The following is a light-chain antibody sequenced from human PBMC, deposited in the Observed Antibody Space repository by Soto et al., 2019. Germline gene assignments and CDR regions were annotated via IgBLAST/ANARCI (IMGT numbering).Light chain of an antibody. J-gene: IGKJ1*01. Sequence: EIVLTQAPATLSLSPGERATLSCRASQSIGNYIAWYQQKPGQAPKLLVYDVFNRATGIPARFSGSGSGTDFTLTISSLEPEDFAVYYCLQRAAWPWTFGQGTKVEVK. CDR1: QSIGNY. CDR3: LQRAAWPWT. CDR2: DVF. V-gene: IGKV3-11*01.